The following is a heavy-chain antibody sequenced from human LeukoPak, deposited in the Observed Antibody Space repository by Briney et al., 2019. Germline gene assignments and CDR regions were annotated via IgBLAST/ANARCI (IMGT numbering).Heavy chain of an antibody. Sequence: GTLSLTCAVSGGSVSHSNWWTWVRQAPGKGLEWVSVIYSGGSTYYADSVKGRFTISRDNSKNTLYLQMNSLRAEDTAVYYCARGGSSSADNWGQGTLVTVSS. V-gene: IGHV3-53*01. CDR1: GGSVSHSNW. J-gene: IGHJ4*02. CDR3: ARGGSSSADN. CDR2: IYSGGST. D-gene: IGHD6-6*01.